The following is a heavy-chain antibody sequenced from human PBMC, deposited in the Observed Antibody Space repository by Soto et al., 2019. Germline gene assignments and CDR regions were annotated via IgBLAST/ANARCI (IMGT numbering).Heavy chain of an antibody. J-gene: IGHJ6*02. D-gene: IGHD6-19*01. Sequence: GGSLRLSCAASGFTVSSNYMSWVRQAPGKGLEWVSVIYSGGSTYYADSVKGRFTISRDNSKNTLYLQMNSLRAEDTAVYYCARGHMGSSGWDYYYGMDVWGQGTTVTVSS. CDR3: ARGHMGSSGWDYYYGMDV. CDR2: IYSGGST. V-gene: IGHV3-53*01. CDR1: GFTVSSNY.